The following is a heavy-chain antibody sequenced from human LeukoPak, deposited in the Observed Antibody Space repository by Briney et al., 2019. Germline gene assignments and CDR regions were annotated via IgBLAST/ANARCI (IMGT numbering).Heavy chain of an antibody. CDR1: GDSVSSYY. D-gene: IGHD3-22*01. CDR3: ARDPDDSFLFDY. V-gene: IGHV4-59*02. J-gene: IGHJ4*02. CDR2: IYHTGHT. Sequence: SETLSLTCTVSGDSVSSYYWSWIRQPPGKGLEWIGYIYHTGHTEYNTSLKSRVTISVDTSKNQFSLKLSSVTAADTAVYYCARDPDDSFLFDYWGQGTLVTVSS.